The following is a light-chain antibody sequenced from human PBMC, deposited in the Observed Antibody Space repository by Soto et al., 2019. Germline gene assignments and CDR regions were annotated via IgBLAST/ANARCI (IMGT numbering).Light chain of an antibody. J-gene: IGLJ2*01. CDR1: SSDVGGYNY. Sequence: QSVLTQPASVSGSPGQSITISCTGTSSDVGGYNYVSWFQQHPDKAPKVMIYEVNNRPAGVSHRFSGSKSGNTASLTISGLQAEDEADYYCTSYTTTSIVAFGGGTKVTVL. CDR3: TSYTTTSIVA. CDR2: EVN. V-gene: IGLV2-14*01.